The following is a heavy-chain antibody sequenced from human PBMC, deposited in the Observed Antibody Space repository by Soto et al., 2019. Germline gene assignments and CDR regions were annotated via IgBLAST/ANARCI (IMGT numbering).Heavy chain of an antibody. CDR3: ATTPVYYYDSTTGRAFDI. Sequence: SETLSLTCTVSGGSISSGDYYWSWIRQPPGKGLEWIGYIYYSGSTYYNPSLKSRVTISVDTSKNQFSLKLSSVTAADTAVYYCATTPVYYYDSTTGRAFDIWGQGTMVTV. V-gene: IGHV4-30-4*01. J-gene: IGHJ3*02. D-gene: IGHD3-22*01. CDR1: GGSISSGDYY. CDR2: IYYSGST.